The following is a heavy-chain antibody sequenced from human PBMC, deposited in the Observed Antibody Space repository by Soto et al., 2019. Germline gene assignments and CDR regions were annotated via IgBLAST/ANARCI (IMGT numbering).Heavy chain of an antibody. D-gene: IGHD1-26*01. Sequence: QVQLQESGPGLXKXXGTXXXXXAVXGXXXXXTXXXXWVXQPPGKGLEWIGEIYHSGSTNYNPSLKSRVTISVDKSKNQFSLKLRSVTAADTAVYYCARGEVYSGTYYFDYWGQGTLVTVSS. V-gene: IGHV4-4*02. J-gene: IGHJ4*02. CDR1: GXXXXXTXX. CDR3: ARGEVYSGTYYFDY. CDR2: IYHSGST.